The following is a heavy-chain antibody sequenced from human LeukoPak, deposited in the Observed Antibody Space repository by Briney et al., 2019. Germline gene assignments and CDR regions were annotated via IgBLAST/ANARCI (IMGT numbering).Heavy chain of an antibody. CDR2: INGGGDDT. CDR1: GFTFGSYA. J-gene: IGHJ3*01. CDR3: ARCTASCYANAFDV. V-gene: IGHV3-23*01. Sequence: GGSLRLSCAASGFTFGSYAMSWVRQAPGKGLEWVSAINGGGDDTEYADSVKGRFTISRANSKNTLYLQMNSLRPEDTAVYYCARCTASCYANAFDVWGQGTLLTVSS. D-gene: IGHD2-2*01.